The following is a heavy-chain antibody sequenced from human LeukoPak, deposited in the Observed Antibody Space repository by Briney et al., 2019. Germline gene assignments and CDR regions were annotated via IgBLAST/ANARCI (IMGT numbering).Heavy chain of an antibody. V-gene: IGHV4-4*02. CDR1: GGYISSSNW. CDR3: ARALSYCSGGSCYFFDY. D-gene: IGHD2-15*01. J-gene: IGHJ4*02. CDR2: IYHSGST. Sequence: PSGTLSLTCAVSGGYISSSNWWSWVRQPPGKGLEWIGEIYHSGSTNYNPSLKSRVTISVDKSKNQFSLKLSSVTAADTAVYYCARALSYCSGGSCYFFDYWGQGTLVTVSS.